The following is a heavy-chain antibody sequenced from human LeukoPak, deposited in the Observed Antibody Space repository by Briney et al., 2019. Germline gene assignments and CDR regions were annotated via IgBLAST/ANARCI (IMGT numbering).Heavy chain of an antibody. CDR1: EFSFSTYW. V-gene: IGHV3-74*01. CDR2: ITGDGSST. D-gene: IGHD1-1*01. J-gene: IGHJ4*02. Sequence: GGSLRHSCAASEFSFSTYWMHWVRQAPGKGLVWVTWITGDGSSTRYAGSVKGRFTISRDNAKNTLYLQVNSLRAEDTAVYYCARSNWPYYFDYWGQGTLVTVSS. CDR3: ARSNWPYYFDY.